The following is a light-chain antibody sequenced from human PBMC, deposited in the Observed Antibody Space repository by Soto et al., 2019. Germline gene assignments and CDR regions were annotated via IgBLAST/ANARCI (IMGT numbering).Light chain of an antibody. CDR1: SSDVGGFNS. J-gene: IGLJ1*01. Sequence: QSALTQPPSASGSPGQSVTISCTGTSSDVGGFNSVSWYQQHPGKAPKLMIYDVNKRPSGVPDRFSGSKSGSTASLTISGLQAEDEADYYCCSYAGSYSYAFATGTKVTV. CDR3: CSYAGSYSYA. CDR2: DVN. V-gene: IGLV2-11*01.